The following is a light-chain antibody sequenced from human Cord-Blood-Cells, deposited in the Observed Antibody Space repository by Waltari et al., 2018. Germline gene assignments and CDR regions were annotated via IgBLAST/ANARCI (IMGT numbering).Light chain of an antibody. CDR2: QDS. CDR1: KLGDKY. V-gene: IGLV3-1*01. Sequence: SITCSGDKLGDKYACWYQQKPGQSPVLVIYQDSKRPSGIPERFSGSNSGNTATLTISGTQAMDEADYYCQAWDSSTAIYVFGTGTKVTVL. CDR3: QAWDSSTAIYV. J-gene: IGLJ1*01.